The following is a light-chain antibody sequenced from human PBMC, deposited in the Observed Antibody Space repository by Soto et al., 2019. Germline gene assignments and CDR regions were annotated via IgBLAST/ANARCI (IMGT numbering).Light chain of an antibody. CDR1: QSLNSDF. J-gene: IGKJ2*01. Sequence: EIVLTQSPGTLSLSPGERATLSCRASQSLNSDFLAWYQQRPGQAPRLLIYAASTRATGIPDRFSGSASGTDITLTISRLEPEDFALYYCQQYGHSPMYTFGQGTRLEIK. CDR2: AAS. CDR3: QQYGHSPMYT. V-gene: IGKV3-20*01.